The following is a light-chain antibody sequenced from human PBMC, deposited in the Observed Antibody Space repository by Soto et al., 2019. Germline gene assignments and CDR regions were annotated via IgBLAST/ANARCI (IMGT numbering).Light chain of an antibody. CDR3: QQYYGSPYT. CDR2: GPS. J-gene: IGKJ3*01. Sequence: EIVLTQSPRTLSLSPGESVTLSCRASQNVYINSLAWFQKKPGQTPRLLIYGPSTRAAGVPARFTGRGSGADFALTITSLEPEDFAMYYCQQYYGSPYTFGPGTKV. CDR1: QNVYINS. V-gene: IGKV3-20*01.